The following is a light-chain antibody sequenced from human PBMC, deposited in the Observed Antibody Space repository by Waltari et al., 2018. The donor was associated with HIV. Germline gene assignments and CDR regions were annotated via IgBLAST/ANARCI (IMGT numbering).Light chain of an antibody. CDR2: RAS. V-gene: IGKV1-5*03. CDR1: QSISNW. J-gene: IGKJ1*01. CDR3: QQFNSYSQT. Sequence: DIQMTQSPSTLSASVGDRVTITCRASQSISNWLAWYQQNTGKAPKLLIYRASSLESGVPSRFSGSGSGTEFTLTISSLEPDDFATYYCQQFNSYSQTFGQGTKVEIK.